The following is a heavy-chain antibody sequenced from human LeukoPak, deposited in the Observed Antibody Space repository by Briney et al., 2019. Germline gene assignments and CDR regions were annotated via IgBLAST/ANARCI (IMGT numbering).Heavy chain of an antibody. J-gene: IGHJ4*02. CDR2: INHSGST. CDR1: GGSFSGYY. D-gene: IGHD2-2*01. V-gene: IGHV4-34*01. CDR3: ACSGARLLGYCSSTSCHYFDY. Sequence: PSETLSLTCAVYGGSFSGYYWSWIRQPPGKGMEWIGEINHSGSTNYNPSLKSRVTISVDTSKNQFSLKLSSVTVADTAVSYCACSGARLLGYCSSTSCHYFDYWGQGTLVTVSS.